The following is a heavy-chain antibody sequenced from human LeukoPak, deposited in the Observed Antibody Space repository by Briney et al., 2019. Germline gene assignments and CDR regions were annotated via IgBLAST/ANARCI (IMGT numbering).Heavy chain of an antibody. Sequence: ASVKVSCKASGYTFTGYYIHWVRQAPGQGLEWMGWINPNSGGTNYAHKFQGRVTMTRDTSTNTVYMELSSLRSDDTAVYYCARDLLDYYDSSGYPEYAFDIWGQGTMVTVSS. CDR1: GYTFTGYY. V-gene: IGHV1-2*02. CDR3: ARDLLDYYDSSGYPEYAFDI. J-gene: IGHJ3*02. D-gene: IGHD3-22*01. CDR2: INPNSGGT.